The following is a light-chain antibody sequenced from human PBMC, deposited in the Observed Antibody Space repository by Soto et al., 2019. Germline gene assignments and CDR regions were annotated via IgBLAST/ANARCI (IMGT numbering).Light chain of an antibody. CDR1: QSVSSSY. V-gene: IGKV3-20*01. J-gene: IGKJ5*01. CDR3: QKYDNWPFT. Sequence: EIVLTQSPVTLSLSPGERATLSCRASQSVSSSYLAWYQQKPGQAPRLLIYGASSRATGIPDRFSGSGSGTDFTLTISRLEPEDFAVYYCQKYDNWPFTFGQGTRLEIK. CDR2: GAS.